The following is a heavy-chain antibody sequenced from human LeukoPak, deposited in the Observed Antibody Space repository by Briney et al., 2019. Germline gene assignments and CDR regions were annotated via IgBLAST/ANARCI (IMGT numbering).Heavy chain of an antibody. CDR1: GFTFSGYS. J-gene: IGHJ4*02. Sequence: GGSLRLSCAASGFTFSGYSMNWVRQAPGKGLEWVSCISSSSSYIYYADSVKGRFTISRDNAKNPLYLQMNSLRAEDTAVYYCARAFYYDSSPFDYWGQGTLVTVSS. D-gene: IGHD3-22*01. CDR3: ARAFYYDSSPFDY. CDR2: ISSSSSYI. V-gene: IGHV3-21*01.